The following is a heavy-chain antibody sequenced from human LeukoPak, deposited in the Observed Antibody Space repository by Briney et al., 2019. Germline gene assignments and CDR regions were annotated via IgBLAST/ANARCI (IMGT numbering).Heavy chain of an antibody. CDR2: INYNGSN. J-gene: IGHJ5*02. CDR1: GFSISSSSYY. D-gene: IGHD3-22*01. CDR3: ARQEEIVVVNWFDP. Sequence: PSETLSLTCTVSGFSISSSSYYWGWIRQPPGKGLVCIGSINYNGSNYYNPSLKSRVTISVETSKNQFSLKPNDVTAAYSAVYYCARQEEIVVVNWFDPWGQGTLVTVSS. V-gene: IGHV4-39*01.